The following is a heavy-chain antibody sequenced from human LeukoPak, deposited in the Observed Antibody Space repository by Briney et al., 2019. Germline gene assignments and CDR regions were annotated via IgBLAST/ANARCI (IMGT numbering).Heavy chain of an antibody. J-gene: IGHJ4*02. CDR3: ARVLPRGDTAIGFDY. CDR2: IYPGDSDT. D-gene: IGHD5-18*01. Sequence: GESLKISCKGSGYSFTSYWIGWVRQMPGKGLEWMGIIYPGDSDTRYSPSFQGQVAISADKSISTAYLQWSSLKASDTAMYYCARVLPRGDTAIGFDYWGQGTLVTVSS. CDR1: GYSFTSYW. V-gene: IGHV5-51*01.